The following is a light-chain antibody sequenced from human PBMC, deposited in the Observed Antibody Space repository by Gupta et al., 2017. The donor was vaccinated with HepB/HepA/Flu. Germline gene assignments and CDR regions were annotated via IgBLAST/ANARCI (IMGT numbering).Light chain of an antibody. CDR1: QSVSSN. CDR2: GAS. Sequence: IVMTQSPAPLSVSPGERATLSCRASQSVSSNVAWFQQKPGQAPRLLIYGASTRATGIPARFSGSGSGTDFTLTISSLESEDFAFYYCQQYHNRPFTFGQGTKVEIK. CDR3: QQYHNRPFT. J-gene: IGKJ1*01. V-gene: IGKV3-15*01.